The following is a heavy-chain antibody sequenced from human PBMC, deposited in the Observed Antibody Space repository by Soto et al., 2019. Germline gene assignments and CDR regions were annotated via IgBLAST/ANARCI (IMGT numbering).Heavy chain of an antibody. V-gene: IGHV3-30*03. CDR3: VSDRGYGHASVSYS. J-gene: IGHJ4*02. CDR1: GFTFTSYG. Sequence: QAHLVESGGGVVQPGRSLRLSCAASGFTFTSYGMHWVRQATGTRLEWVAVISYDGGLQHYADSVKGRFTISRDNSKNMVLLQMNSLRSEDTAVYYCVSDRGYGHASVSYSWGQGTLVSVSS. CDR2: ISYDGGLQ. D-gene: IGHD5-18*01.